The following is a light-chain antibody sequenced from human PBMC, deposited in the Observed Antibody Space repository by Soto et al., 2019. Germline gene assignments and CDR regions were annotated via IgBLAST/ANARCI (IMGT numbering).Light chain of an antibody. CDR3: AAWDDSLDGSV. V-gene: IGLV1-44*01. Sequence: QSALTQPPSGSGRPGQRVTISCSGSNSNIGSNTVNWYQQFPGTAPKLLIYTNDQRPSGVPDRFSGSKSGTSASLAISGLQSEDEADYDCAAWDDSLDGSVFGAGPNVTVL. CDR2: TND. CDR1: NSNIGSNT. J-gene: IGLJ1*01.